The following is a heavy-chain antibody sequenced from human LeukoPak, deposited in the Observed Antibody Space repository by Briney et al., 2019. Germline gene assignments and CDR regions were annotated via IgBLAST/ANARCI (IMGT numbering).Heavy chain of an antibody. J-gene: IGHJ6*03. CDR3: ARTPSDSGSYYGVYYYYMDV. D-gene: IGHD1-26*01. V-gene: IGHV1-46*01. CDR1: GYTFTSYY. CDR2: INPSGGST. Sequence: GASVKVSCKASGYTFTSYYMHWVRQAPGQGLEWMGIINPSGGSTSYAQKFQGRVTMTRDMSTSTVYMELSSLRSEDTAVYYCARTPSDSGSYYGVYYYYMDVWGKGATVTVSS.